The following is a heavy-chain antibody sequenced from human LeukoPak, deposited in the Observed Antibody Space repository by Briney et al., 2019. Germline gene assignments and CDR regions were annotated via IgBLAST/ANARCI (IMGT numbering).Heavy chain of an antibody. Sequence: SETLSLTCTVSGGSISSSSYYWGWIRQPPGKGLEWIGNIYYSGSTYYNPSLKSRVTISVDTSKNQFSLKLSSVTAADTAVYYCARVGRGWNYVHWFDPWGQGTLVTVSS. CDR1: GGSISSSSYY. D-gene: IGHD1-7*01. CDR3: ARVGRGWNYVHWFDP. J-gene: IGHJ5*02. CDR2: IYYSGST. V-gene: IGHV4-39*07.